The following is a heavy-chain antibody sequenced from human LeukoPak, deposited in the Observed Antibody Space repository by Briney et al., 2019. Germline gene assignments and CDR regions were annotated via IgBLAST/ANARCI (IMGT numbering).Heavy chain of an antibody. CDR3: ARYLGGYYYGMDV. Sequence: GGSLRLSCAASGFTFSSYSMNWVRQAPGKGLEWVSSISSSSSYIYYADSVKGRFTISRDNAKNSLYLQMNSLRAEDTAVYYCARYLGGYYYGMDVWGQGTTVTVSS. CDR1: GFTFSSYS. CDR2: ISSSSSYI. V-gene: IGHV3-21*01. J-gene: IGHJ6*02. D-gene: IGHD3-10*01.